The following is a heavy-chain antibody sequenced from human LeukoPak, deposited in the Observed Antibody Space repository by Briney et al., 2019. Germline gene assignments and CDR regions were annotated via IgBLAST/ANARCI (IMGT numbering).Heavy chain of an antibody. CDR2: INQDGGEK. D-gene: IGHD3-3*02. CDR3: VRGHLWLEN. J-gene: IGHJ4*02. V-gene: IGHV3-7*03. Sequence: GGSLRLSCVASGLTLSNFWMTWVRQAPGKGLEWVASINQDGGEKYYVDSVKGRFIISRDNAKNSVYLQMDSLRAEETAVYSCVRGHLWLENWGQGTLVTVSS. CDR1: GLTLSNFW.